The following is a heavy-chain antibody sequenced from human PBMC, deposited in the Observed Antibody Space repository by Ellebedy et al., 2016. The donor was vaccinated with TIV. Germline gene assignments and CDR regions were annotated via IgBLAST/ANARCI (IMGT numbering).Heavy chain of an antibody. V-gene: IGHV3-30*04. CDR1: GFIFSRYA. J-gene: IGHJ4*02. CDR3: ARDLYPMIAVIISTGFDY. Sequence: PGGSLRLSCAASGFIFSRYAMHWVRQAPGKGLEWVAVISYDGSNKYYADSVKGRFTISRDNSKNTLFLQMSSLRPEDTAVYYCARDLYPMIAVIISTGFDYWGQGTLVTVSS. D-gene: IGHD3-22*01. CDR2: ISYDGSNK.